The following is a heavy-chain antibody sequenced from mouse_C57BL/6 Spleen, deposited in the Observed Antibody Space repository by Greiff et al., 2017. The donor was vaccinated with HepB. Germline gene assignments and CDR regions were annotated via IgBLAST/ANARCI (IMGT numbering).Heavy chain of an antibody. CDR3: ARSDGYYTPYYYAMDY. J-gene: IGHJ4*01. CDR1: GYTFTSYW. CDR2: IDPSDSYT. D-gene: IGHD2-3*01. V-gene: IGHV1-69*01. Sequence: QVHVKQPGAELVMPGASVKLSCKASGYTFTSYWMHWVKQRPGQGLEWIGEIDPSDSYTNYNQKFKGKSTLTVDKSSSTAYMQLSSLTSEDSAVYYCARSDGYYTPYYYAMDYWGQGTSVTVSS.